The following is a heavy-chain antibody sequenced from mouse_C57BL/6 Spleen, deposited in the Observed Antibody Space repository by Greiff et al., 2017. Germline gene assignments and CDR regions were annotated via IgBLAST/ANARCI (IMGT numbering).Heavy chain of an antibody. J-gene: IGHJ2*01. D-gene: IGHD1-1*01. V-gene: IGHV5-16*01. Sequence: EVQVVESEGGLVQPGSSMKLSCTASGFTFSDYYMAWVRQVPEKGLEWVANINYDGSSTYYLDSLKSRFIISRDNAKNILYLQMSSLKSEDTATYYCARDRDYGSSYSYFDYWGQGTTLTVSS. CDR1: GFTFSDYY. CDR3: ARDRDYGSSYSYFDY. CDR2: INYDGSST.